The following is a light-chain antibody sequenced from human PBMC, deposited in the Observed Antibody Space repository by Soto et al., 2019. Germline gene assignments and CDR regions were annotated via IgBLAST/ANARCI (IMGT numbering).Light chain of an antibody. V-gene: IGKV1-33*01. CDR3: QQYDNFPLT. CDR1: QDISNY. Sequence: DIQMTQSPSSLSASVGARVTITCQASQDISNYLNWYQQKAGKAPQVLIYDATNLEAGVPSRLSGSGSVTDFTLTISSLQPEDIGTYYWQQYDNFPLTLGGGTKVEIK. J-gene: IGKJ4*01. CDR2: DAT.